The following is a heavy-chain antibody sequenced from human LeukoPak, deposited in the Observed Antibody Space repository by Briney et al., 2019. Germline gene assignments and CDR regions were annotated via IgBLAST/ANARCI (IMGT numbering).Heavy chain of an antibody. CDR3: ARSLLTYYYDSSGYYYRGCAFDI. V-gene: IGHV4-39*07. J-gene: IGHJ3*02. Sequence: TPSETLSLTCTVSGGSISSSSYYWGWIRQPPGKGLEWIGEINHSGSTNYNPSLKSRVTISVDTSKNQFSLKLSSVTAADTAVYYCARSLLTYYYDSSGYYYRGCAFDIWGQGTMVTVSS. CDR2: INHSGST. D-gene: IGHD3-22*01. CDR1: GGSISSSSYY.